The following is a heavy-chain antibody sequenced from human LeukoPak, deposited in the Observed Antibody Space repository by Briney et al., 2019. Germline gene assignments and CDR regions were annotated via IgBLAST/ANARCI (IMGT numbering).Heavy chain of an antibody. CDR3: ARQHDSYHYYYVDV. J-gene: IGHJ6*03. Sequence: SETLSLTCAVSGYSISSGYYWIWIRQPSGKRLEWIGSLYHSDSIYYNPSLESRVTMSVDTSKNQFSLKLSFVTAADTAVYYCARQHDSYHYYYVDVWGKGTTVTVSS. V-gene: IGHV4-38-2*01. CDR1: GYSISSGYY. D-gene: IGHD6-13*01. CDR2: LYHSDSI.